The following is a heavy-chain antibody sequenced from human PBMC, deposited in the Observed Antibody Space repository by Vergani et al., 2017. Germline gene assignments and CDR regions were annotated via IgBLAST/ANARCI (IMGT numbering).Heavy chain of an antibody. CDR2: ISGSGGST. D-gene: IGHD3-10*01. CDR3: ALAIREVRGVIKHYYYGMDV. Sequence: EVQLVESGGGLVKPGGSLRLSCAASGFTFSSYAMSWVRQAPGKGLEWVSAISGSGGSTYYADSVKGRFTISRDNSKNTLYLQMNSRRAEDTAVYYCALAIREVRGVIKHYYYGMDVWGQGTTVTVAS. J-gene: IGHJ6*02. V-gene: IGHV3-23*04. CDR1: GFTFSSYA.